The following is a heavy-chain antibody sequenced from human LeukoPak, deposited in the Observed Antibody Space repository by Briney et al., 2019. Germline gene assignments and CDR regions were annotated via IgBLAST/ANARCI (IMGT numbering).Heavy chain of an antibody. CDR2: IYYSGST. CDR1: GGSISSSSYH. V-gene: IGHV4-39*07. Sequence: SETLSLTCTVSGGSISSSSYHWGWIRQPPGKGLEWIGSIYYSGSTYYNPSLKSRVTISVDTSKNQFSLKLSSVTAADTAVYYCARERGHSYGVNIWGQGTVVTVSS. J-gene: IGHJ3*02. D-gene: IGHD5-18*01. CDR3: ARERGHSYGVNI.